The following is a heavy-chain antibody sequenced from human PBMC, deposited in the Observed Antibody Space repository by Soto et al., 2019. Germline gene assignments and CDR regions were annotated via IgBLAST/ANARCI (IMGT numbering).Heavy chain of an antibody. CDR1: GFTFDDYT. CDR2: ISWDGGST. V-gene: IGHV3-43*01. D-gene: IGHD3-9*01. J-gene: IGHJ6*02. CDR3: AKDILTGYSLRGMDV. Sequence: GGSLRLSCAASGFTFDDYTMHWVRQAPGKGLEWVPLISWDGGSTYYADSVKGRFTISRDNSKNSLYLQMNSPRTEDTALYYCAKDILTGYSLRGMDVWGQGTTVTVSS.